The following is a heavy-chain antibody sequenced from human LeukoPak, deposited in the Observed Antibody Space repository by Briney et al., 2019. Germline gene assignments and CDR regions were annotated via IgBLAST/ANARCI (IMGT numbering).Heavy chain of an antibody. V-gene: IGHV3-53*01. J-gene: IGHJ4*02. D-gene: IGHD6-6*01. Sequence: GGSLRLSCAASGFTVSSTYMSWVRQAPGKGLEWVSVIYSGGSTYYADSVKGRFTISRDNSKNTLYLQMNSLRAEDTAVYYCARDRLYSSSTEDYWGQGTLVTVSS. CDR3: ARDRLYSSSTEDY. CDR2: IYSGGST. CDR1: GFTVSSTY.